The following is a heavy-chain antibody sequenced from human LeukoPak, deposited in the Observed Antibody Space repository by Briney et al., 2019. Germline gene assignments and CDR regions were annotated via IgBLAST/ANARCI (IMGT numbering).Heavy chain of an antibody. J-gene: IGHJ5*02. CDR3: ASSAAGTADWFDP. D-gene: IGHD6-13*01. CDR1: GYTFTGYY. V-gene: IGHV1-2*02. CDR2: INPNSGGT. Sequence: ASVKVSCKASGYTFTGYYMHWVRQAPGQGLQWMGWINPNSGGTNYAQKFQGRVTMTRDTSISTAYMELSRLRSDDTAVYYCASSAAGTADWFDPWGQGTLVTVSS.